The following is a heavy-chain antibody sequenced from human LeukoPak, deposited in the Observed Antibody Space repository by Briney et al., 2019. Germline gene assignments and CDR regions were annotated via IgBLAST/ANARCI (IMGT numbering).Heavy chain of an antibody. CDR2: IYPGDSDT. V-gene: IGHV5-51*01. Sequence: GESLKISCKGSGYSFTSYWIGWVRQMPGKGLEWMGIIYPGDSDTRYSPSFQGQVTISADKSISTAYLQWSSLKASDTAMYYCARCSALFGVVSWFDPWGQGTLVTVSS. CDR3: ARCSALFGVVSWFDP. CDR1: GYSFTSYW. J-gene: IGHJ5*02. D-gene: IGHD3-3*01.